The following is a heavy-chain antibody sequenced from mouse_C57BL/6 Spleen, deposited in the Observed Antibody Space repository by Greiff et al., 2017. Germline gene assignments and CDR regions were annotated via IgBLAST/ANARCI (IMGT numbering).Heavy chain of an antibody. CDR3: ARWEAYELDY. J-gene: IGHJ2*01. CDR1: GYAFSSSW. D-gene: IGHD6-5*01. CDR2: IYPGDGDT. V-gene: IGHV1-82*01. Sequence: VQLQQSGPELVKPGASVKISCKASGYAFSSSWMNWVKQRPGKGLEWIGRIYPGDGDTNYNGKFKGKATLTADKSSSTAYMQLSSLTSEDSAVYFCARWEAYELDYWGQGTTLTVSS.